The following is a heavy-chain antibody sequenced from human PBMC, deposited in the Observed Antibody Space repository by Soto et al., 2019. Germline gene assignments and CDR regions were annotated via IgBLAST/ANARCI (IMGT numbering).Heavy chain of an antibody. CDR3: ARGIGYNWNPDNFDY. D-gene: IGHD1-20*01. CDR2: IYYSGST. CDR1: GGSISSGDYY. V-gene: IGHV4-30-4*01. Sequence: NPSETLSLTCTVSGGSISSGDYYWSWIRQPPGKGLEWIGYIYYSGSTYYNPSLKSRVTISVDTSKNQFSLKLSSVTAADTAVYYCARGIGYNWNPDNFDYWGQGTMVTVYS. J-gene: IGHJ4*02.